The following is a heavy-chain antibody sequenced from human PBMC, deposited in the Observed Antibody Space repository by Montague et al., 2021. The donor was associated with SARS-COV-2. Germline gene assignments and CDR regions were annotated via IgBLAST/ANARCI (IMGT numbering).Heavy chain of an antibody. Sequence: SETLSLTCTVSGGSISSSSCYWGWIRQPPGKGLEWIGSIYYSGSTYYNPSLKSRVTISVDTSKNQFSLKLSSVTAADTAVYYCARGSVDIVVVVAATPPYFDYWGQGTLVTVSS. J-gene: IGHJ4*02. CDR3: ARGSVDIVVVVAATPPYFDY. CDR2: IYYSGST. CDR1: GGSISSSSCY. V-gene: IGHV4-39*07. D-gene: IGHD2-15*01.